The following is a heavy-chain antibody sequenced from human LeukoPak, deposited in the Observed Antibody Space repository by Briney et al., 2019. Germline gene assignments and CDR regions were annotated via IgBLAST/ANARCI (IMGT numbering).Heavy chain of an antibody. V-gene: IGHV3-23*01. CDR3: AKEGLYCSSTSCTRKEARSPYYFDY. D-gene: IGHD2-2*01. J-gene: IGHJ4*02. Sequence: GGSLRLSCAASGFTFSSYAMSWVRQAPGKGLEWVSAISGSGGSTYYADSVKGRFTISRDNSKNTLYLQMNSLRAEDTAVYYCAKEGLYCSSTSCTRKEARSPYYFDYWGQGTLVTVSS. CDR2: ISGSGGST. CDR1: GFTFSSYA.